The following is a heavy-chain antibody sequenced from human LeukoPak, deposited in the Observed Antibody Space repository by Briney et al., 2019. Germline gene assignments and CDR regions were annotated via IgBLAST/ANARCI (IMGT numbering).Heavy chain of an antibody. D-gene: IGHD3-3*01. CDR2: IYYTGST. CDR1: GGSISSGDYY. J-gene: IGHJ4*02. V-gene: IGHV4-30-4*08. CDR3: ARDGRFSSGSVFDY. Sequence: SQTLSLTCTVSGGSISSGDYYWSWIRQPPGKGLEWIGYIYYTGSTYYNPSLKSRVTISVDTSKNQFPLKLTSVTAADTAVYYCARDGRFSSGSVFDYWGQGTLVTVSS.